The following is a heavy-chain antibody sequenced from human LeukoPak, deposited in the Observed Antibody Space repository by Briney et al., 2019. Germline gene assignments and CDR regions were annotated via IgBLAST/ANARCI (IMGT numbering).Heavy chain of an antibody. V-gene: IGHV1-2*02. D-gene: IGHD2-2*01. CDR3: AREVVPAAMRRSDAFDI. Sequence: ASVKVSCKASGYTFTGYYMHWVRQAPGQGLEWMGWINPNSGGTNYAQKFQGRVTMNRDTSISTAYMELSRLRSDDTAVYYCAREVVPAAMRRSDAFDIWGQGTMVTVSS. CDR1: GYTFTGYY. J-gene: IGHJ3*02. CDR2: INPNSGGT.